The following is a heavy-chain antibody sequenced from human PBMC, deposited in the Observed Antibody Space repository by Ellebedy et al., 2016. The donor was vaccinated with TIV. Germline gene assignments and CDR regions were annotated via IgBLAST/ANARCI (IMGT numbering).Heavy chain of an antibody. CDR2: ISAYNGNT. CDR3: ARSKSQYYDFWSGYLN. V-gene: IGHV1-18*04. CDR1: GYTFTSYG. J-gene: IGHJ4*02. Sequence: ASVKVSCXASGYTFTSYGISWVRQAPGQGLEWMGWISAYNGNTNYAQKLQGRVTMTTDTSTSTAYMELRSLRSDDTAVYYCARSKSQYYDFWSGYLNWGQGTLVTVSS. D-gene: IGHD3-3*01.